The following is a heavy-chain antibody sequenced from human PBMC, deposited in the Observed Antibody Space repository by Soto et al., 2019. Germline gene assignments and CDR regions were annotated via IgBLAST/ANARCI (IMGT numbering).Heavy chain of an antibody. CDR3: ARTDYDILTGPGNAFDI. CDR1: GFSLSNARMG. CDR2: IFSIDEK. D-gene: IGHD3-9*01. V-gene: IGHV2-26*01. J-gene: IGHJ3*02. Sequence: QVTLKESGPVLVKPTEPLTLTCTVSGFSLSNARMGVSWIRQPPGKALEWLAHIFSIDEKSYSTSLKSRLTIPKDTSKSQVVLTMTNMDPVDTATYYCARTDYDILTGPGNAFDIWGQGTMVTVSS.